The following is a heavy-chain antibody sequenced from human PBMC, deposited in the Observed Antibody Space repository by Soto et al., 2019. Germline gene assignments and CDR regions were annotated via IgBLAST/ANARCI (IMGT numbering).Heavy chain of an antibody. CDR3: ARGLVAVAGTFGWFDP. Sequence: SQTLSLTCAISGDSVSSNSAAWNWIRQSPSRGPEWLGRTYYRSKWYNDYAVSVKSRITINPDTSKNQFSLQLNSVTPEDTAVYYCARGLVAVAGTFGWFDPWGQGTLVTVSS. D-gene: IGHD6-19*01. V-gene: IGHV6-1*01. CDR1: GDSVSSNSAA. CDR2: TYYRSKWYN. J-gene: IGHJ5*02.